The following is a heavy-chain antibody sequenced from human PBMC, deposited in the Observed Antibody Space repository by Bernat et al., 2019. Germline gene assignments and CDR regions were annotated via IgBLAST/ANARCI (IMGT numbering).Heavy chain of an antibody. D-gene: IGHD2-21*01. CDR2: LSRSGGST. Sequence: EVQLLESGGGLVQPGGSLRLACAASGFTFSSYAMSWVRQAPGKGLELVSALSRSGGSTYYADSVKGRLTISRDNSKNTLYLQMNSLRAEDTAVYYCAKEGVDGNDYRGQGTLVTIS. V-gene: IGHV3-23*01. J-gene: IGHJ4*02. CDR1: GFTFSSYA. CDR3: AKEGVDGNDY.